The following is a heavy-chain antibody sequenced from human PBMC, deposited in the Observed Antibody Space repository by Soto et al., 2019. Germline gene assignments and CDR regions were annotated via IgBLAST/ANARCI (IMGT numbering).Heavy chain of an antibody. V-gene: IGHV1-18*01. D-gene: IGHD3-10*01. CDR2: ISGFNGQT. CDR1: GNTFASHG. CDR3: ARVDPRGVAVVRDY. J-gene: IGHJ4*02. Sequence: QVQLVQSGPEVKKPGASVKVSCKASGNTFASHGFSWVRQAPGQGLEWMGWISGFNGQTNYALKFQGRVTLTTDTSTSTAYMELRSVRSDDTAVYFCARVDPRGVAVVRDYWGQGTLVTVSS.